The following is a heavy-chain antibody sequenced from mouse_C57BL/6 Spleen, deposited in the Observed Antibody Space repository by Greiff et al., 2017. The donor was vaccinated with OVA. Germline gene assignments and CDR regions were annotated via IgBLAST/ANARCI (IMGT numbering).Heavy chain of an antibody. J-gene: IGHJ1*03. CDR2: IDPSDSYT. CDR3: ARKEWGNYEYCDV. D-gene: IGHD2-1*01. CDR1: GYTFTSYW. Sequence: QVQLQQPGAELVMPGASVKLSCKASGYTFTSYWMHWVKQRPGQGLEWIGEIDPSDSYTNYNQKFKGKSTLTVDKSSSTAYMQLSSLTSEDSAVYYCARKEWGNYEYCDVWGTGTTVTVSS. V-gene: IGHV1-69*01.